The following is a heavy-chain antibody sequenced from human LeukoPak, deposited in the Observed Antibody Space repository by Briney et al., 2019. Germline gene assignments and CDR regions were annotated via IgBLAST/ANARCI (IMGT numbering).Heavy chain of an antibody. Sequence: SSETLSLTCTVSGGSISSSSYYWGWIRQPPGKGLEWIGSIYYSGSTYYNPSLKSRVTISVDTSKNQFSLKVSYVTAADTAVYYCARGLWGYTNDAFDIWGQGTMVTVSS. D-gene: IGHD3-16*01. V-gene: IGHV4-39*07. CDR2: IYYSGST. CDR3: ARGLWGYTNDAFDI. CDR1: GGSISSSSYY. J-gene: IGHJ3*02.